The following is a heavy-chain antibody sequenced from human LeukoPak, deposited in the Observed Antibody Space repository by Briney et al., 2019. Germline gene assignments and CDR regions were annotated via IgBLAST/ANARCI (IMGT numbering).Heavy chain of an antibody. CDR2: ISSSSSTI. Sequence: PGGSLRLSCAASGFTFSSYSMNWVRQAPGKGLEWVSYISSSSSTIYYADSVKGRFTISRDNAKNSLYLQTNSLRDEDTAVYYCARDEVRSGWYGYYFDYWGQGTLVTVSS. V-gene: IGHV3-48*02. CDR3: ARDEVRSGWYGYYFDY. J-gene: IGHJ4*02. CDR1: GFTFSSYS. D-gene: IGHD6-19*01.